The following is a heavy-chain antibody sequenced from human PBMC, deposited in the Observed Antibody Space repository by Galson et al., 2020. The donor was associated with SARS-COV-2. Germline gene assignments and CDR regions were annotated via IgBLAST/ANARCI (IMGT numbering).Heavy chain of an antibody. D-gene: IGHD3-9*01. Sequence: GGSLRLSCAASGFTLDDYAMYWVRQAPGKGLEWVSGISWNSESVAYADSVKVRFTLSRDNAKNSLYLQMNSLRPEDTALYYCAKDSYDVLTGYSYLDSWGRGTLVTVSS. V-gene: IGHV3-9*01. CDR3: AKDSYDVLTGYSYLDS. CDR2: ISWNSESV. CDR1: GFTLDDYA. J-gene: IGHJ5*02.